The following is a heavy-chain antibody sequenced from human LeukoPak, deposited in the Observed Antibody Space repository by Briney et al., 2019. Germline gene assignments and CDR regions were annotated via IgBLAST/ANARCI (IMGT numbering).Heavy chain of an antibody. CDR2: MYYSGST. CDR3: AQLGYCSGGSCYGMDV. V-gene: IGHV4-59*01. Sequence: SETLSLTCTVSGGSISSYYWSWIRQPPGKGLEWIGYMYYSGSTNYNPSLKSRVTISVDTSKNQFSLKLSSVTAADTAVYYCAQLGYCSGGSCYGMDVWGKGTTVTVSS. J-gene: IGHJ6*04. D-gene: IGHD2-15*01. CDR1: GGSISSYY.